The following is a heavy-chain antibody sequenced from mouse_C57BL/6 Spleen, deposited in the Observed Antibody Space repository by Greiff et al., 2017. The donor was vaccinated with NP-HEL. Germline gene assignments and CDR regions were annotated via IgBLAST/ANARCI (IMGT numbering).Heavy chain of an antibody. Sequence: QVQLQQPGAELVKPGASVKLSCKASGYTFTIYWMHWVKQRPGQGLEWIGMIHPNSGSTNYNEKFKSKATLTVDKSSSTAYMQLSSLTSEDSAVYYCARDSSGLAWFAYWGQGTLVTVSA. CDR3: ARDSSGLAWFAY. J-gene: IGHJ3*01. D-gene: IGHD3-2*02. CDR1: GYTFTIYW. CDR2: IHPNSGST. V-gene: IGHV1-64*01.